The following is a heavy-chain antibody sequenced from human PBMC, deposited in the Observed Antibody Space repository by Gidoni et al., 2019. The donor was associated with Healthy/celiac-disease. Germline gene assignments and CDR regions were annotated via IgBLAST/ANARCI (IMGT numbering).Heavy chain of an antibody. Sequence: QVQLQQWGAGLLKPSETLSLTCAVYGGSFSGYYWSSFRPPPGKGLEWIGENNHSGSPNYNQSLKSRVTISVDTSKNQFSLKLSSVTAADTAVYYCARGVGRYCSSTSCYSYYYYYMDVWGKGTTVTVSS. CDR2: NNHSGSP. V-gene: IGHV4-34*01. J-gene: IGHJ6*03. D-gene: IGHD2-2*01. CDR1: GGSFSGYY. CDR3: ARGVGRYCSSTSCYSYYYYYMDV.